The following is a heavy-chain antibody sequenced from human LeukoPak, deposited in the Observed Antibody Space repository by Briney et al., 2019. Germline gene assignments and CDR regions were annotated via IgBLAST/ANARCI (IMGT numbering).Heavy chain of an antibody. D-gene: IGHD6-13*01. CDR2: ISYDGSNK. J-gene: IGHJ6*02. Sequence: PGGSLRLSCAASGFTFSSYGMHWVRQAPGKGLEWVAVISYDGSNKYFADSVRGRFTISRDNSKNTLYLQMNSLRAEDTAVYYCAKDKSPSTYSSSWYNYYYGMDVWGQGTTVTVSS. CDR1: GFTFSSYG. V-gene: IGHV3-30*18. CDR3: AKDKSPSTYSSSWYNYYYGMDV.